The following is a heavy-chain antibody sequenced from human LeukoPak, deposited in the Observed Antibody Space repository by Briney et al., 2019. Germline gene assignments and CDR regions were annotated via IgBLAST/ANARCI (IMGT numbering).Heavy chain of an antibody. Sequence: GGSLRLSCAASGFTFSSHAMVWVRQAPGKGLEWLSFVSHDASKNFHAESVRGRFSISRDNSKNTLYLQMNSLRAEDTAVYYCANDKAVAGTGFDYWGQGTLVTVFS. CDR2: VSHDASKN. J-gene: IGHJ4*02. CDR3: ANDKAVAGTGFDY. CDR1: GFTFSSHA. D-gene: IGHD6-19*01. V-gene: IGHV3-30-3*02.